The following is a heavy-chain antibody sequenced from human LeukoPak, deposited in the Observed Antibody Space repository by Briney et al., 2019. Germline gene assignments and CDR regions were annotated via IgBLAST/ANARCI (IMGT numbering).Heavy chain of an antibody. CDR1: GFTFSSYA. Sequence: GGSLRLSCAASGFTFSSYAMSWVRRAPGKGLEWVSAISGSGGSTYYADSVKGRFTISRGNSKNTLYLQMNSLRAEDTAVYYCAKDPPRDGPGIVGATEAYWGQGTLVTVSS. V-gene: IGHV3-23*01. CDR3: AKDPPRDGPGIVGATEAY. CDR2: ISGSGGST. D-gene: IGHD1-26*01. J-gene: IGHJ4*02.